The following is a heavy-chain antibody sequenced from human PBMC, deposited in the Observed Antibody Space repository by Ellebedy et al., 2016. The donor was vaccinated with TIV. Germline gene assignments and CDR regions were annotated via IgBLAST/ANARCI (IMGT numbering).Heavy chain of an antibody. Sequence: ASVKVSCXASGHIFTAYGLHWVRQAPGQGPEWLGWINTGNGNTKYSQKFQGRVTITRDTSATIVYMELTSLRFEDTAVYYCATREWQDPMDVWGQGTTVTVSS. J-gene: IGHJ6*02. CDR1: GHIFTAYG. D-gene: IGHD3-3*01. CDR3: ATREWQDPMDV. CDR2: INTGNGNT. V-gene: IGHV1-3*04.